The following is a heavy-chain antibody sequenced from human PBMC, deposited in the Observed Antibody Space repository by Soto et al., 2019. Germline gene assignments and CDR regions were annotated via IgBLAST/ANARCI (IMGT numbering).Heavy chain of an antibody. D-gene: IGHD2-2*01. V-gene: IGHV1-69*13. Sequence: SVKVSCKASGGTFSSYAINWVRQAPGQGLEWMGGIIPIFGTANYAQKFQGGVTITADESTSTAYTELSSLRSEDTAVYYCAIVVVPAAMQKNWFDPWGQGTLVTVSS. CDR3: AIVVVPAAMQKNWFDP. CDR1: GGTFSSYA. J-gene: IGHJ5*02. CDR2: IIPIFGTA.